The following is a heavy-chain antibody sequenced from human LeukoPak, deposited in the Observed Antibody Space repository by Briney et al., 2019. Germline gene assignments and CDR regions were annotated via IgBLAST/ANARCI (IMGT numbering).Heavy chain of an antibody. CDR1: GYTFTNSY. Sequence: ASVKVSCKASGYTFTNSYIHWVRQAPGQGLEWMGSMNPKSGGTKYAQKFQGRVSMTRDTSISTAYMELASPTSDDTAVYYCARAGGRSWFDPWGQGTLVTVSS. CDR2: MNPKSGGT. CDR3: ARAGGRSWFDP. J-gene: IGHJ5*02. D-gene: IGHD1-26*01. V-gene: IGHV1-2*02.